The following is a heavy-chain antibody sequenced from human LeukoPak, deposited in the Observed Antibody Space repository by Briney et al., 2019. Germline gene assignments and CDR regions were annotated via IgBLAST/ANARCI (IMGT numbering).Heavy chain of an antibody. CDR2: MNPNSGNT. CDR1: GYTFTSYD. CDR3: ARGPRATREKLYLCDY. V-gene: IGHV1-8*03. Sequence: ASVKVSCKASGYTFTSYDINWVRQATGQGLEWMGWMNPNSGNTGYAQKFQGRVTITRNTSISTAYMELSSLRSEDTAVYYCARGPRATREKLYLCDYWGQGTLVTVSS. D-gene: IGHD2-8*01. J-gene: IGHJ4*02.